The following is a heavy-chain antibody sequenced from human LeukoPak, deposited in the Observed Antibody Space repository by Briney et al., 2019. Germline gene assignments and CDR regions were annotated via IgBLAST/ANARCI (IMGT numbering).Heavy chain of an antibody. J-gene: IGHJ4*02. Sequence: SETLSLTCTVSGVSISSSDSYWGWIRLPPGKGLELIGNIYYSGSTYYNPSLKSRVTISVDTSKNQFSLKLSSVTAADTAMYYCARVKRKYQVLKPLHETPSHYFDYWGQGTLVTVSS. CDR1: GVSISSSDSY. CDR3: ARVKRKYQVLKPLHETPSHYFDY. V-gene: IGHV4-39*07. D-gene: IGHD2-2*01. CDR2: IYYSGST.